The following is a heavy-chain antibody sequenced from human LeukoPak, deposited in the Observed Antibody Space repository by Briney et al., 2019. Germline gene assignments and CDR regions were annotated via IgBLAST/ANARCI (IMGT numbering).Heavy chain of an antibody. CDR2: INHSGST. J-gene: IGHJ3*02. D-gene: IGHD3-22*01. V-gene: IGHV4-34*03. CDR3: SSSYYMGDAFDI. Sequence: PSETLSLTCAVYGGSFSGYYWSWIRQPPGKGLEWIGEINHSGSTYYNPSLKSRVTISVDTSKNQFSLKLSSVTAADTAVYYCSSSYYMGDAFDIWGQGTMVTVSS. CDR1: GGSFSGYY.